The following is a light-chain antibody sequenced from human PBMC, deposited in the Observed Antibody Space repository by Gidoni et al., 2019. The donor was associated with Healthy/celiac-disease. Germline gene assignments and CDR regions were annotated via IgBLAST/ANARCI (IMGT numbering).Light chain of an antibody. J-gene: IGKJ2*01. CDR1: QSVSSSY. CDR3: QQFF. CDR2: GAS. Sequence: EIVLTQSPGTLSLSPGERATLSCRASQSVSSSYLAWYQQNPGQAPRLLIYGASSRATGIPDRFSGSGSGTDFTLTISRLEPEDFAGYYCQQFFFGQGTKLEIK. V-gene: IGKV3-20*01.